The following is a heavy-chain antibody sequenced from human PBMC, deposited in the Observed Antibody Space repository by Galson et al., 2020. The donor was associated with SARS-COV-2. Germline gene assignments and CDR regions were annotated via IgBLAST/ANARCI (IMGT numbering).Heavy chain of an antibody. Sequence: GESLKISCKGSGYSFTSYWIGWVRQMPGKGLEWMGIIYPGDSDTRYSPSFQGQVTISADKSISTAYLQWSSLKASDTAMYYCARRRIQYYYDSSGYYSDAFDIWGQGTMVTVSS. J-gene: IGHJ3*02. CDR3: ARRRIQYYYDSSGYYSDAFDI. V-gene: IGHV5-51*01. D-gene: IGHD3-22*01. CDR2: IYPGDSDT. CDR1: GYSFTSYW.